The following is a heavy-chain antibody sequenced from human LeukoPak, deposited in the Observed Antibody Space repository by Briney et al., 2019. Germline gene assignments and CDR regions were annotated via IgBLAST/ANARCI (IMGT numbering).Heavy chain of an antibody. CDR3: AKGRGVKRGYYYGMDV. V-gene: IGHV3-43*01. Sequence: GGSLRLSCAASGFTFDDYTMHWVRQAPGKGLEWVSLISWDGGSTYYADSVKGRFTISRDNSKNSLYLQMNSLRTEDTALYYCAKGRGVKRGYYYGMDVWGQGTTVTVSS. CDR2: ISWDGGST. D-gene: IGHD3-10*01. CDR1: GFTFDDYT. J-gene: IGHJ6*02.